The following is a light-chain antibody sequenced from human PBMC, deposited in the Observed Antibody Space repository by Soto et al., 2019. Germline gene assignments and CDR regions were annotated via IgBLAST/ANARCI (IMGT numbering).Light chain of an antibody. CDR2: EVT. CDR1: SSDVGGYPF. Sequence: QSALTQPASVSGSPGQSITISCTGTSSDVGGYPFVSWYQQHPGKAPKLLIYEVTNRPSGVSNRFSGSKSGNTASLTISGLQAEDEADYFCSSYRNKNTLLFGGGTKVTVL. J-gene: IGLJ2*01. CDR3: SSYRNKNTLL. V-gene: IGLV2-14*01.